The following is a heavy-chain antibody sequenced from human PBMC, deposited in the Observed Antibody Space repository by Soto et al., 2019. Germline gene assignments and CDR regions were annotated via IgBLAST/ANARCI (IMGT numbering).Heavy chain of an antibody. Sequence: GASVKVSCKASGYTFTSYGISWVRQAPGQGLEWMGWISAYNGNTSYAQKLQGRVTMTTDTSTSTAYMELRSLRSDDTAVYYCARDWGRNHHYGSGSYAFDIWGQGTMVTVSS. CDR3: ARDWGRNHHYGSGSYAFDI. J-gene: IGHJ3*02. V-gene: IGHV1-18*01. CDR2: ISAYNGNT. CDR1: GYTFTSYG. D-gene: IGHD3-10*01.